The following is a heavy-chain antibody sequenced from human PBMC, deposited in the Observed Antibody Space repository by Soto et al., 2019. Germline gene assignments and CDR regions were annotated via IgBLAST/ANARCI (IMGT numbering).Heavy chain of an antibody. J-gene: IGHJ4*02. CDR2: ISSSSSTI. D-gene: IGHD3-3*01. CDR1: GFTFSSYS. Sequence: GGSLRLSCAASGFTFSSYSMNWVRQAPGKGLEWVSYISSSSSTIYYADSVKGRFTISRDNAKNSLYLQMNSLRAEDTAVYYCARDPVTRKNYDFWSGYYRVGYYFDYWGQGTLVTVSS. V-gene: IGHV3-48*01. CDR3: ARDPVTRKNYDFWSGYYRVGYYFDY.